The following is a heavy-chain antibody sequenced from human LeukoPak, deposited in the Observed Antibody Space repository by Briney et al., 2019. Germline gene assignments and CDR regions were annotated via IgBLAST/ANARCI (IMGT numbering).Heavy chain of an antibody. Sequence: ASVKVSYKASGYTFTGYYMHWVRQAPGQGLEWMGWINPNSGGTNYAQKFQGRVTMTRDTSISTAYMELSRLRSDDTAVYYCARVFRRSTVTTVDYWGQGTLVTVSS. CDR3: ARVFRRSTVTTVDY. CDR1: GYTFTGYY. V-gene: IGHV1-2*02. J-gene: IGHJ4*02. CDR2: INPNSGGT. D-gene: IGHD4-11*01.